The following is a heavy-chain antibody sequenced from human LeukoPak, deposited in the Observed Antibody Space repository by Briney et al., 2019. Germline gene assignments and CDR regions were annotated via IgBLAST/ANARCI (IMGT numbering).Heavy chain of an antibody. V-gene: IGHV4-39*01. CDR1: GGSISSSSYY. J-gene: IGHJ4*02. D-gene: IGHD2-21*02. Sequence: SETLSLTCTVSGGSISSSSYYWGWIRQPPGKGLEWIGSIYYSGSTYYNPSLKSRVTISVDTSKNQLSLKLSSVTAADTAVYYCAGRVLTLYYFDYCGQGTLVTVSS. CDR3: AGRVLTLYYFDY. CDR2: IYYSGST.